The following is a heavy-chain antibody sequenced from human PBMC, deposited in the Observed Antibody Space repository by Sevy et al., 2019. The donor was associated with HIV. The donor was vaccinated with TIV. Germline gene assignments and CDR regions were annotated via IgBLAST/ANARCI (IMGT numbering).Heavy chain of an antibody. V-gene: IGHV3-21*06. J-gene: IGHJ4*02. CDR2: ISGRSSYI. Sequence: GGSLRLSCAASGFTFSDYYMNWVRQAPGKGLEWVSSISGRSSYINYADSVRGRFTISRDNAKNSLYLQMNSLRVDDTAVYFCARDGGCSSTSCLLYFDSWGQGALVTVSS. CDR3: ARDGGCSSTSCLLYFDS. D-gene: IGHD2-2*01. CDR1: GFTFSDYY.